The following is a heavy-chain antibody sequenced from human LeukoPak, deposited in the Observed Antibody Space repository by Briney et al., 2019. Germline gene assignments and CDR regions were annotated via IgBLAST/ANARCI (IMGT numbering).Heavy chain of an antibody. V-gene: IGHV3-21*01. D-gene: IGHD3-3*01. J-gene: IGHJ4*02. Sequence: GGSLRLSCAASGFTFSSYSKNWVRQAPGKGLEWVSSISSSSSYIYYADSVKGRFTISRDNAKNSLYLQMNSLRAEDTAVYYCASKDDFWSGYNYWGQGTLVTVSS. CDR2: ISSSSSYI. CDR1: GFTFSSYS. CDR3: ASKDDFWSGYNY.